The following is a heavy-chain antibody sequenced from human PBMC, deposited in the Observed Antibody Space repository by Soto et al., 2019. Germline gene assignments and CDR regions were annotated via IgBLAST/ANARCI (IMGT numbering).Heavy chain of an antibody. V-gene: IGHV1-3*01. CDR1: GYTFTSYS. CDR3: ARVNGGRDDAFDI. D-gene: IGHD1-1*01. CDR2: INAGNGNT. Sequence: VSVKVSCKASGYTFTSYSMHWVRQAPGQRLEWMGWINAGNGNTKYSQKFQGRVTITRDTSASTAYMELSSLRSEDTAVYYCARVNGGRDDAFDIWGQGTMVTVSS. J-gene: IGHJ3*02.